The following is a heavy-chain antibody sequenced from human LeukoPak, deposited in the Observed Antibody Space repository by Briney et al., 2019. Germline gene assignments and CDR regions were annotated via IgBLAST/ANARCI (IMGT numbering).Heavy chain of an antibody. J-gene: IGHJ3*01. CDR1: GFTFSRHG. CDR3: ARSSYSSSSSV. V-gene: IGHV3-30*03. D-gene: IGHD6-6*01. CDR2: ISNDGSRK. Sequence: GRSLRLSCAPSGFTFSRHGMHWVRQAPGKGLEWVAIISNDGSRKYYAHSVEGRFTISRDNSKNTLYLQINSLRAEDTAVYYCARSSYSSSSSVWGQGTMVTVSS.